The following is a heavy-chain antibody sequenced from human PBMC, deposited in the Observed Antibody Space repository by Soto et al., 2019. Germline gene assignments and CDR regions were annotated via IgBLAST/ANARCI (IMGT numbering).Heavy chain of an antibody. V-gene: IGHV3-11*01. J-gene: IGHJ6*03. D-gene: IGHD6-13*01. Sequence: PGGSLRLSCGASGFTFSDYYMSWIRQAPGKGLEWVSYISSSGSTIYYADSVKGRFTISRDNAKNSLYLQMNSLRAEDTAVYYCARELAAAGSYYYYYMDVWGKGTTVTVSS. CDR2: ISSSGSTI. CDR1: GFTFSDYY. CDR3: ARELAAAGSYYYYYMDV.